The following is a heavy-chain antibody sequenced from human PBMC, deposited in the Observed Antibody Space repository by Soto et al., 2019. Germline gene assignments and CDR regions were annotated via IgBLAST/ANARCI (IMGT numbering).Heavy chain of an antibody. CDR1: GFTFSSYA. CDR2: ISGSGGST. J-gene: IGHJ5*02. Sequence: PGGSLRLSCAAPGFTFSSYAMSWVRQAPGKGLEWVSAISGSGGSTYYADSVKGRFTISRDNSKNTLYLQMNSLRAEDTAVYYCAKGPSSGWYYWFDPWGQGTLVTVSS. V-gene: IGHV3-23*01. D-gene: IGHD6-19*01. CDR3: AKGPSSGWYYWFDP.